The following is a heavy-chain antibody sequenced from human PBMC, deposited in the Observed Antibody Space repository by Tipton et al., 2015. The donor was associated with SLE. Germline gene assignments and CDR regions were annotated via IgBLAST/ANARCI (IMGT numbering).Heavy chain of an antibody. J-gene: IGHJ6*02. CDR3: ARGMVTWRGAIVGVDV. CDR2: VSYGGGT. CDR1: GGSISTYY. Sequence: LRLSCTVSGGSISTYYWSWIRQPPGKGLEWIGYVSYGGGTNYNPSLKSRVTMSVDTAKNQFSLKVTSVTAADTAVYYCARGMVTWRGAIVGVDVWGQGTTVNVSS. V-gene: IGHV4-59*08. D-gene: IGHD2-21*02.